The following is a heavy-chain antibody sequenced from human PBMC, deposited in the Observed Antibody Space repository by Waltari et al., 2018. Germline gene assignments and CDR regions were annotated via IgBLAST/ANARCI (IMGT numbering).Heavy chain of an antibody. D-gene: IGHD2-8*01. J-gene: IGHJ4*02. CDR1: GFVFSSFE. V-gene: IGHV3-48*03. CDR3: AIKKQWLEEHYFEY. CDR2: ISSSGTTI. Sequence: EVQLVESGGGLVQPGGYLRLSCAGSGFVFSSFEMTWVRQAPGKGPEWVSYISSSGTTIHYADSIKGRFTVRRDNAKNSLLLEMDSLRVEDTAVYYCAIKKQWLEEHYFEYWGQGTLVTVSS.